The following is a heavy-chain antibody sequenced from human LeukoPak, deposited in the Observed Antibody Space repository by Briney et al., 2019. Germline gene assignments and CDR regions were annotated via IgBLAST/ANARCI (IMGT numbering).Heavy chain of an antibody. CDR3: ARGQRTVVRGPFDY. CDR2: ISGSGTI. D-gene: IGHD4-23*01. J-gene: IGHJ4*02. CDR1: GGSINSY. Sequence: SEPLSLTCTVSGGSINSYWSWIRQPAGKGLEWIGRISGSGTITYNPALQSRLSISIDTSKNQFSLMLSSVTAADTAVYYCARGQRTVVRGPFDYWGQGTLVTVSS. V-gene: IGHV4-4*07.